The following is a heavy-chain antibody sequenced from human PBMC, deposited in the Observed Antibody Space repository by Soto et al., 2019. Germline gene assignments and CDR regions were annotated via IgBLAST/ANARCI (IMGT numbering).Heavy chain of an antibody. V-gene: IGHV3-23*01. CDR2: ISGSGGST. D-gene: IGHD3-10*01. CDR1: GFTFSSYA. CDR3: AKSPVLLWFGEIAADY. Sequence: GGSLRLSCAASGFTFSSYAMSWVRQAPGKGLEWVSAISGSGGSTYYADSVKGRFTISRDNSKNTLYLQMNSLRAEDTAVYYCAKSPVLLWFGEIAADYWGQGTLVTVSS. J-gene: IGHJ4*02.